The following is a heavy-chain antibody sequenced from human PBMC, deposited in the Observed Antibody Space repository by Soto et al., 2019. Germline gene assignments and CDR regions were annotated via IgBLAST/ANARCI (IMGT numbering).Heavy chain of an antibody. CDR1: GFTFSSYG. Sequence: GGSLRLSCAASGFTFSSYGMHWVRQAPGKGLEWVAVIWYDGSNKYHADSVKGRFTISRDNSKNTLYLQMNSLRAEDTAVYYCAREDEYSYGYHDYWGRGTLVTVSS. CDR2: IWYDGSNK. V-gene: IGHV3-33*01. D-gene: IGHD5-18*01. CDR3: AREDEYSYGYHDY. J-gene: IGHJ4*02.